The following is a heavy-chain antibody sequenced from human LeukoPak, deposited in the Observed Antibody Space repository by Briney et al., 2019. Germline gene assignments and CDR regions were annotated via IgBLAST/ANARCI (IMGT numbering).Heavy chain of an antibody. Sequence: GSLRLSCAASGLTFSSYGMHWVRQAPGKGLEWVAYIRYDGSNKYYADSVKGRFTISRDDSKNTLYLQMNSLRAEDTAAYYCAKGYYFDILSGYSSLDSWGQGTLVTVSS. CDR1: GLTFSSYG. CDR2: IRYDGSNK. CDR3: AKGYYFDILSGYSSLDS. D-gene: IGHD3-9*01. V-gene: IGHV3-30*02. J-gene: IGHJ4*02.